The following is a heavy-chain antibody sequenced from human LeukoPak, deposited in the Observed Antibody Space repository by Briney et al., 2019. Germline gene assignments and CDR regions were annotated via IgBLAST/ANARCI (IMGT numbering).Heavy chain of an antibody. J-gene: IGHJ4*02. CDR3: ARSNPYRTATYYFDY. CDR1: GGSISSYY. V-gene: IGHV4-59*01. Sequence: SETLSLTCTVSGGSISSYYWSWIRQPPGKGLEWIGYIYYSGSTNYNPSLKSRVTISVDTSKNQFSLKLSSVPAADTAVYYCARSNPYRTATYYFDYWGQGTLVTVSS. D-gene: IGHD5-18*01. CDR2: IYYSGST.